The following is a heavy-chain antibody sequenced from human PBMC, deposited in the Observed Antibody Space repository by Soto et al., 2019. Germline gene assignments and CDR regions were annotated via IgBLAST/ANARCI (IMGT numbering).Heavy chain of an antibody. CDR1: GFTFSNYA. CDR3: AKDGAIAAADYFFDY. D-gene: IGHD6-13*01. CDR2: IASDGKDK. J-gene: IGHJ4*02. Sequence: PGGSLRLSCAAPGFTFSNYAIHWVRQAPGKGLEWVAVIASDGKDKRYADSVKGRFTTSRDNSKNTVYLQMNSLRGEDTAVYYCAKDGAIAAADYFFDYWGQGSLVTVSS. V-gene: IGHV3-30*18.